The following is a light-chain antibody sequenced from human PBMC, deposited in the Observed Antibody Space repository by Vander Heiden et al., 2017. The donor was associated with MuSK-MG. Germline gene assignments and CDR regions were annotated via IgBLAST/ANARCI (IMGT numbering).Light chain of an antibody. CDR3: EAWDDSLSGPI. CDR1: TSTTAHTY. Sequence: QSLLTRPPSAPATPGPWVSISRSGSTSTTAHTYVSWYQSLPGTAPKLLIYRDHPRPSGVPDRFSASKSRTSAPLAIRGLRSEDEADYYCEAWDDSLSGPIFGGGTKLTVL. J-gene: IGLJ2*01. CDR2: RDH. V-gene: IGLV1-47*01.